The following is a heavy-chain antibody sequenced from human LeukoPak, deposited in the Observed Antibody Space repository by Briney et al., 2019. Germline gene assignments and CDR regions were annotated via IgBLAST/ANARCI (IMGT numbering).Heavy chain of an antibody. V-gene: IGHV3-7*01. CDR2: IKQDGSEK. CDR1: GFTFSSYW. Sequence: PGGSLRLSCAASGFTFSSYWMSWVRQAPGEGLEWVANIKQDGSEKYYVDSVKGRFTISRDNAKNSLYLQMNSLRAEDTAVYYCARVMTTVTTWRYYYYGMDVWGQGTTVTVPS. CDR3: ARVMTTVTTWRYYYYGMDV. D-gene: IGHD4-17*01. J-gene: IGHJ6*02.